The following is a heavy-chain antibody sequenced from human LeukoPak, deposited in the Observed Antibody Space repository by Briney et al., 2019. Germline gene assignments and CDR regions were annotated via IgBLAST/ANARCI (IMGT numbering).Heavy chain of an antibody. CDR1: GFTFSYYA. D-gene: IGHD6-25*01. CDR2: LYGSGGVT. J-gene: IGHJ4*02. V-gene: IGHV3-23*01. CDR3: AKARGPAATHPDY. Sequence: GGSLRLSCAASGFTFSYYAMTWLPQAPGKGLEWVSALYGSGGVTFYADSVKGRFTISRDDSKNTLYLQMNSLRAEDTAVYYCAKARGPAATHPDYWGQGTLVTVSS.